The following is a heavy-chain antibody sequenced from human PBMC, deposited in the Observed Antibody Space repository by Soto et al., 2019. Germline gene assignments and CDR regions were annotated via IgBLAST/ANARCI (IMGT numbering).Heavy chain of an antibody. V-gene: IGHV1-69*02. CDR3: ARGGGRGPTGTTGWHFDY. J-gene: IGHJ4*02. CDR1: GGTFSSYT. D-gene: IGHD1-1*01. CDR2: IIPILGIA. Sequence: ASVKVSCKASGGTFSSYTISWVRQAPGQGLEWMGRIIPILGIANYAQKFQGRVTITADKSTSTAYMELSSLRSEDTAVYYCARGGGRGPTGTTGWHFDYWGQGTLVTVSS.